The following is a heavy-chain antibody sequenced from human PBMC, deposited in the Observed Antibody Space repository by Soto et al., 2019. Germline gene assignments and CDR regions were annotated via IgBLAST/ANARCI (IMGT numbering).Heavy chain of an antibody. J-gene: IGHJ4*02. CDR3: AKGGGSCCFDC. D-gene: IGHD2-15*01. V-gene: IGHV3-23*02. Sequence: LRLSFAASGFTFSTSAMRWVRQAPGKVLEWVSAISGSGGNSTFYGDSVKGRFTISRDNSKNTLYLEMSSLGAEDTAVYYCAKGGGSCCFDCWGQGTLVTVSS. CDR2: ISGSGGNST. CDR1: GFTFSTSA.